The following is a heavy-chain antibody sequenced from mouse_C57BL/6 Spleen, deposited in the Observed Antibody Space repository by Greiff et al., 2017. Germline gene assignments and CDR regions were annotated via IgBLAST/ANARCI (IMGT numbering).Heavy chain of an antibody. Sequence: EVKLVESGPGMVKPSQSLSLTCTVTGYSITSGYDWHWIRHFPGNKLEWMSYISYSGSTNYNPSLKSRISITHDTSKNHFFLKLNSVTTEDTATYYCAREDDGYSFDYWGQGTTLTVSS. J-gene: IGHJ2*01. CDR1: GYSITSGYD. V-gene: IGHV3-1*01. CDR2: ISYSGST. D-gene: IGHD2-3*01. CDR3: AREDDGYSFDY.